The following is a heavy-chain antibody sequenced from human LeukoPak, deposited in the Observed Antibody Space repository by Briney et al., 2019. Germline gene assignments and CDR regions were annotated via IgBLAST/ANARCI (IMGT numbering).Heavy chain of an antibody. Sequence: GGSLRLSCAASGFTFSSYSMNWVRQAPGKGLEWVSAISGSGGSTYYADSVKGRFTISRDNSKNTLYLQMNSLRAEDTAVYYCAKKGLRYCSSTSCYGMDVWGQGTTVTVSS. V-gene: IGHV3-23*01. CDR1: GFTFSSYS. D-gene: IGHD2-2*01. J-gene: IGHJ6*02. CDR3: AKKGLRYCSSTSCYGMDV. CDR2: ISGSGGST.